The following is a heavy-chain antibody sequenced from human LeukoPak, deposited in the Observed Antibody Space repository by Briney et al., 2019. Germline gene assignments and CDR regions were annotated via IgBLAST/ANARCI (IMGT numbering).Heavy chain of an antibody. CDR3: AKDRMVGTGEYYFDY. D-gene: IGHD1-26*01. CDR2: ISGSGGST. Sequence: PGGSLRLSCAASGFTFSSYAMSWVRQAPGKGLGWVSAISGSGGSTYYADSVKGRFTISRDNSKNTLYLQMNSLRAEDTAVYYCAKDRMVGTGEYYFDYWGQGTLVTVSS. V-gene: IGHV3-23*01. CDR1: GFTFSSYA. J-gene: IGHJ4*02.